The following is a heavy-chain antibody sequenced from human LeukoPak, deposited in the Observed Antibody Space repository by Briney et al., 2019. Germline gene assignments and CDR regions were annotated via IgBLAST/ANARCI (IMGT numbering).Heavy chain of an antibody. D-gene: IGHD4-23*01. J-gene: IGHJ5*02. CDR3: TRDANGGKYNWFDP. CDR2: IRSKAYGGTT. CDR1: GFTFGDYG. V-gene: IGHV3-49*04. Sequence: GGSLRLSCTASGFTFGDYGMNWVRQAPGKGLEWVSFIRSKAYGGTTEYAASVKGRFTISRDDSKSIAYLQMNSLKTEDTAVYYCTRDANGGKYNWFDPWGQGTLVTVSS.